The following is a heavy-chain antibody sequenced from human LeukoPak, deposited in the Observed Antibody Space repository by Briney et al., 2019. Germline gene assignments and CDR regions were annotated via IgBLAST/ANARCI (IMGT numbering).Heavy chain of an antibody. CDR2: IRYDGSNK. V-gene: IGHV3-30*02. J-gene: IGHJ4*02. Sequence: GGSLRLSCAASGFTFSSYGMHWVRQAPGKGLEWVAFIRYDGSNKYYADSVKGRFTISRDDAKNSLFLEMHSLEADDTAVYYCAREQINCRGDCNDYWGQGTLVTVSS. D-gene: IGHD2-21*02. CDR3: AREQINCRGDCNDY. CDR1: GFTFSSYG.